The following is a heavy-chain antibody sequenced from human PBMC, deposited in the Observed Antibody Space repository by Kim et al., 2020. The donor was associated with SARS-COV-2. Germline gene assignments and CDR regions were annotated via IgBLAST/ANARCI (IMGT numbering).Heavy chain of an antibody. D-gene: IGHD3-16*01. J-gene: IGHJ4*02. CDR1: GFTFSNYE. V-gene: IGHV3-48*03. Sequence: GGSLRLSCAASGFTFSNYEMNWIRQAPGKGLEWVSYISSTGTTINNADSVKGRFTISRDNAKNSLYLQMNSLRAEDTAVYYCARDVIWGGDYIDYWGQGTLVTVSS. CDR2: ISSTGTTI. CDR3: ARDVIWGGDYIDY.